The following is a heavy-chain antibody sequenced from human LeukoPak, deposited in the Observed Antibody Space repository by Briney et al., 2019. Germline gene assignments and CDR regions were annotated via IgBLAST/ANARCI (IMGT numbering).Heavy chain of an antibody. CDR3: VRASTTVPNLLDY. Sequence: GGSLRLSCAASGFTFSSHGMHWVRQTPGKGLVWVSRIKGDGSDTLYADSVKGRFTISRDNSKNTLYLQTSSLGADDTAVYYCVRASTTVPNLLDYWGQGALVSVSS. V-gene: IGHV3-74*01. J-gene: IGHJ4*02. CDR2: IKGDGSDT. D-gene: IGHD4-17*01. CDR1: GFTFSSHG.